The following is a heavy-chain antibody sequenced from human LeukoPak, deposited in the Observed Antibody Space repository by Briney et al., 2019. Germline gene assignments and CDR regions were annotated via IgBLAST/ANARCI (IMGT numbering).Heavy chain of an antibody. J-gene: IGHJ4*02. D-gene: IGHD3-22*01. Sequence: SGGSLRLSCAASGFTFSSYSMGWVRQAPGKGLECVSSISSTSIYISYADSVKGRFTISRDNAKNSLYLQMNSLRAEDTAVYYCARFVWSTGYYHDYWGQGTLVTVSS. CDR1: GFTFSSYS. CDR2: ISSTSIYI. CDR3: ARFVWSTGYYHDY. V-gene: IGHV3-21*01.